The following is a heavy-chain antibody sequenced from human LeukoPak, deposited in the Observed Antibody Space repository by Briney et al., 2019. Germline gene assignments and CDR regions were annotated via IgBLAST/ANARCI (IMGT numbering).Heavy chain of an antibody. CDR2: INPNSGGT. V-gene: IGHV1-2*04. D-gene: IGHD4-17*01. J-gene: IGHJ4*02. Sequence: ASVKVSCKASGYTFTDYYMHWVRQAPGQGLEWMGWINPNSGGTNYAQKFQGWVTMTRDTSISTAYMELSRLRSDDTAVYYCARGITVTTSVAEDFDYWGQGTLVTVSS. CDR3: ARGITVTTSVAEDFDY. CDR1: GYTFTDYY.